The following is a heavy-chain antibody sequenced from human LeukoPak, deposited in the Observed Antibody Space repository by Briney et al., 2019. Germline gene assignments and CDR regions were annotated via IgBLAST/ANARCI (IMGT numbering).Heavy chain of an antibody. Sequence: GESLKISCKGSGYSFTSYWIGWVRQMPGKGLEWMGIIYPGDSDTTYSPSFQGQVTISADKSISTAYLQWSSLRASDTAMYYCARPYYYGSGSYYFDYWGQGTLVTVSS. CDR2: IYPGDSDT. CDR3: ARPYYYGSGSYYFDY. D-gene: IGHD3-10*01. CDR1: GYSFTSYW. V-gene: IGHV5-51*01. J-gene: IGHJ4*02.